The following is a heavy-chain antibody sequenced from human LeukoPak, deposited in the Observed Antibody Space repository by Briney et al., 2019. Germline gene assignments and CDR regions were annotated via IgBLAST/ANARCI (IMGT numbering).Heavy chain of an antibody. CDR1: GGSFSGYY. D-gene: IGHD2-2*01. V-gene: IGHV4-34*01. CDR2: INHSGST. J-gene: IGHJ5*02. Sequence: PSETLSLTCAVYGGSFSGYYWSWIRQPPGKGLEWIGEINHSGSTNYNPSLKSRVTISVDTSKNQFSLKLSSVTAADTAVYYCARGPYCSSTSCYGWFDPWGQGTLVTVSS. CDR3: ARGPYCSSTSCYGWFDP.